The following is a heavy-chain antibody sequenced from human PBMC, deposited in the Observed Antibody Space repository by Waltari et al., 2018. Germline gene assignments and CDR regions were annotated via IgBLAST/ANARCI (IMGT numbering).Heavy chain of an antibody. CDR2: IIPMFGTA. V-gene: IGHV1-69*05. J-gene: IGHJ3*02. CDR1: GGSFRTYA. D-gene: IGHD6-13*01. CDR3: ARGGLYGQQLLESAFEI. Sequence: QVQLVQSGAELTKPGSSVKVSCKASGGSFRTYALPWVRQAPGQGLEWMGGIIPMFGTANYAQKIQDRVTIITDESMTTAYMELSSLTSEDTAVYYCARGGLYGQQLLESAFEIWGQGTKVTVSS.